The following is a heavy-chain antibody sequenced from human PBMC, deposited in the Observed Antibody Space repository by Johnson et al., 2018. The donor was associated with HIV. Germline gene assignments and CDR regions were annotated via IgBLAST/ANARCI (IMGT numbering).Heavy chain of an antibody. CDR2: IYSGGST. J-gene: IGHJ3*02. Sequence: CAASGLTFSSYGMHWVRQAPGKGLEWVSIIYSGGSTKHAGSVKGQFTISRDNSKNTLYLQMNGLRPVDTAVYYCARDWDWGGAFDIWGQGTMVTVSS. CDR3: ARDWDWGGAFDI. V-gene: IGHV3-NL1*01. D-gene: IGHD3/OR15-3a*01. CDR1: GLTFSSYG.